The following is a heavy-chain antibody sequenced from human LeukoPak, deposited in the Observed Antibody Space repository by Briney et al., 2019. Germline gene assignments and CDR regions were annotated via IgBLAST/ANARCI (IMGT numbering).Heavy chain of an antibody. Sequence: SETLSLTCTVSGGSISSYYWSWIRQPPGKGLEWIGYIYYSGSTNYNPSLKSRVTISVDTSKNQFSLKLSSVTAADTAVYYCARGSSWRNNPFDYWGQGTLVTVSS. CDR1: GGSISSYY. CDR2: IYYSGST. J-gene: IGHJ4*02. D-gene: IGHD6-13*01. V-gene: IGHV4-59*01. CDR3: ARGSSWRNNPFDY.